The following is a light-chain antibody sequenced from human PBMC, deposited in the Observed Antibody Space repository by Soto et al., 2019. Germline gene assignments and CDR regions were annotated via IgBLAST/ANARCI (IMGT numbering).Light chain of an antibody. CDR2: DTS. CDR3: QQRSDWPPT. V-gene: IGKV3-11*01. Sequence: EIVLTPSPATLSLSPGERATLSCRASQSVGSYLAWFQQTPGQAPRLLIYDTSNRATGIPARFSGSGSGTDFTLTISSLETEDFAVYYCQQRSDWPPTFGQGTKVEIK. J-gene: IGKJ1*01. CDR1: QSVGSY.